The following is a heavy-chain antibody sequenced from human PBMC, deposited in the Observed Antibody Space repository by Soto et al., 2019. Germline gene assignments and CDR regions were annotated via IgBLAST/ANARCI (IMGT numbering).Heavy chain of an antibody. Sequence: QVQLAESGGGLVKPGGSLRLSCAASGFTFSDYYMSWIRQAPGKGLEWVSYISSSGMTIYYADSVKGRVTVSRDNAKNSLYLQMNSLSAEDTAVYYCANPLGYCTSGEGHNYYYYMDVWGKGTTVTVSS. CDR3: ANPLGYCTSGEGHNYYYYMDV. D-gene: IGHD2-8*01. V-gene: IGHV3-11*01. J-gene: IGHJ6*03. CDR1: GFTFSDYY. CDR2: ISSSGMTI.